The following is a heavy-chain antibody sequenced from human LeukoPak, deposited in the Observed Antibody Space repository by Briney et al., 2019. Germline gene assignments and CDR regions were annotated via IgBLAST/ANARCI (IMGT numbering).Heavy chain of an antibody. V-gene: IGHV4-34*01. J-gene: IGHJ5*02. CDR1: GGSFSGYY. Sequence: PSETLSLTCAVYGGSFSGYYWSWIRQPPGKGLERIGEIYHSGSTNYNPSLKSRVTISVDKSKNQFSLKLSSVTAADTAVYYCAREVPGYYDSSGYSALFDPWGQGTLVTVSS. CDR2: IYHSGST. D-gene: IGHD3-22*01. CDR3: AREVPGYYDSSGYSALFDP.